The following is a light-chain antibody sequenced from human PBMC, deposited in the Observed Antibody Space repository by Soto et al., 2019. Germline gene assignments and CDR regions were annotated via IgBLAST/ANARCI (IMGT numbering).Light chain of an antibody. CDR1: QSVDSGD. CDR2: GAS. Sequence: VSTQSPGTLSLSPGERATLFCRAGQSVDSGDLAWYQQKPGQAPRLLIYGASIRATGIPDRFSGGGSGTDFTLTISSLEPEDVAVYYCQHYRSSPLTFGGGTKVEIK. J-gene: IGKJ4*01. V-gene: IGKV3-20*01. CDR3: QHYRSSPLT.